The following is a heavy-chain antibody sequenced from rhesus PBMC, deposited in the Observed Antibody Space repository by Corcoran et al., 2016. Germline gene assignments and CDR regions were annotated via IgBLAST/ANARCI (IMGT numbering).Heavy chain of an antibody. D-gene: IGHD4-29*01. V-gene: IGHV4-160*01. J-gene: IGHJ4*01. CDR2: IRSGGST. CDR3: ARGGGSTYFDY. Sequence: QVQLQQWGEGLVKPSETLSLTCAVYGGSIISNYWSWTRQPPGKGLEWIGRIRSGGSTNYNPSLKSRVTISIDTSKNQFSLKLSSVTAADTAVYYCARGGGSTYFDYWGQGVLVTVSS. CDR1: GGSIISNY.